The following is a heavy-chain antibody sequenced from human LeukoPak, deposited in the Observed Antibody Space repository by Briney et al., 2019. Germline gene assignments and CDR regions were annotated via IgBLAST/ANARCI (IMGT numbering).Heavy chain of an antibody. CDR2: INPNTGGT. V-gene: IGHV1-2*02. Sequence: ASVKVSCKASGYTFTGYYLHWVRQAPGQGLEYMGWINPNTGGTNYTQKFQGRVAMTRDTSISTAYMELSRLRSEDTAVYYCARDEAAAEGFDPWGQGTLVTVSS. J-gene: IGHJ5*02. D-gene: IGHD6-13*01. CDR3: ARDEAAAEGFDP. CDR1: GYTFTGYY.